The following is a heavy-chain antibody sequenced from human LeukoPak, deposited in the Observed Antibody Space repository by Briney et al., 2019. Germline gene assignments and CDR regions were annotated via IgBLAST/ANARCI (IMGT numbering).Heavy chain of an antibody. J-gene: IGHJ3*01. V-gene: IGHV3-23*01. CDR1: GFTFSSYA. D-gene: IGHD2-15*01. CDR2: ISGSGGST. CDR3: AKATCSGASCFSNSRDAFDV. Sequence: GGSLRLSCAASGFTFSSYAMSWVRQAPGKGLEWVSAISGSGGSTYYADSVKGRFTISGDNSKNTLYLQMNNLRAEDSAVYYCAKATCSGASCFSNSRDAFDVWGQGTMVTVSS.